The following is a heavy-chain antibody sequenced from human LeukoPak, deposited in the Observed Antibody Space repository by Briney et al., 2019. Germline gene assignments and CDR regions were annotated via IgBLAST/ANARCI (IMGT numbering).Heavy chain of an antibody. J-gene: IGHJ4*02. Sequence: GGSLRLSCAAPGFTLSTEWMGWVRQAPGKGLEWVANIKQDGSEKYYVDSVKGRFPISRDNAKTSLDLQMNSLRAEDTAVYYCARGADGGFDYWGQGTLVTVSS. CDR3: ARGADGGFDY. D-gene: IGHD3-10*01. CDR2: IKQDGSEK. V-gene: IGHV3-7*04. CDR1: GFTLSTEW.